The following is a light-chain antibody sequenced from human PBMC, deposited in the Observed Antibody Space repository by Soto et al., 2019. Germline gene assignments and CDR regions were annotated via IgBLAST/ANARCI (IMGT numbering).Light chain of an antibody. J-gene: IGLJ2*01. V-gene: IGLV2-23*01. CDR3: CSYSSSHTLV. Sequence: QSVLTQPASLSGSPGQSITLSCTGTSSDVGSYNLVSWYQHHTGKAPKLMIYEGSERPSGVSNRFSGSKSGNTASLTISGLQAEDEGDYYCCSYSSSHTLVFGGGTQLTVL. CDR2: EGS. CDR1: SSDVGSYNL.